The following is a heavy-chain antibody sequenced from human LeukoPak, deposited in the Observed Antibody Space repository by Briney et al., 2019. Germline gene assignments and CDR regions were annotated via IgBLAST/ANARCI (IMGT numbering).Heavy chain of an antibody. D-gene: IGHD3-16*01. CDR1: GFTFSSYG. CDR3: ARDFRGSYYDY. CDR2: ISSSSGYI. V-gene: IGHV3-21*01. Sequence: PGGSLRLSCAASGFTFSSYGMNWVRQAPGKGLEWVSSISSSSGYIYYADSVKGRFTISRDNSKNTLYLQMNSLRAEDTAVYYCARDFRGSYYDYWGQGTLVTVSS. J-gene: IGHJ4*02.